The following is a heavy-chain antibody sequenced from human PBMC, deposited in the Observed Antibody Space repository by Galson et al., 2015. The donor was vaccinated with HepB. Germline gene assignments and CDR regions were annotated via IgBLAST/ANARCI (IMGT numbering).Heavy chain of an antibody. CDR3: VGQDIYYDSSGYYIVLDY. CDR1: GYSFTSYW. D-gene: IGHD3-22*01. J-gene: IGHJ4*02. Sequence: QSGAEVKKPGESLRISCKGSGYSFTSYWISWVRQMPGKGLEWMGRIGPSDSYTNYSPSFQGHVTISADKSISTAYLQWSSLKASDTAMYYCVGQDIYYDSSGYYIVLDYWGQGTLVTVSS. CDR2: IGPSDSYT. V-gene: IGHV5-10-1*01.